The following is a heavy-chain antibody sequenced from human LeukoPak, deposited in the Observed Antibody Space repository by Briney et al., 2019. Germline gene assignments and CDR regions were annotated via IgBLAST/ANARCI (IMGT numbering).Heavy chain of an antibody. J-gene: IGHJ4*02. Sequence: GGSLRLSCAGSGFTFDDYAMHWARHAPGKGLEWASGISWSSGSIDYADSVKGRFTISRDNAKKSLYLQMDNLRPEDTALYYCAKDVTGYSSGWYEGYFDYWGQGALVTVSS. CDR1: GFTFDDYA. D-gene: IGHD6-19*01. V-gene: IGHV3-9*01. CDR3: AKDVTGYSSGWYEGYFDY. CDR2: ISWSSGSI.